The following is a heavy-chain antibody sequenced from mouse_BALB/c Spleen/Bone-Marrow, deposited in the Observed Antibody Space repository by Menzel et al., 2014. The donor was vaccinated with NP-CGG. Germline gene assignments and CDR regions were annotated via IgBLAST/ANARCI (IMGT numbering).Heavy chain of an antibody. V-gene: IGHV3-2*02. D-gene: IGHD2-4*01. CDR1: GYSITRDYA. CDR2: ISYSGST. CDR3: ARSSSYDYDVGFAY. Sequence: EVRLVESGPGLVKPSQSLSLTCIVTGYSITRDYAWYWIRQFPGNKLEWIGYISYSGSTTYNPSLESRISITRDTSKNQFFLQLNSVTTEDTATYYCARSSSYDYDVGFAYWGQGTLVTVSA. J-gene: IGHJ3*01.